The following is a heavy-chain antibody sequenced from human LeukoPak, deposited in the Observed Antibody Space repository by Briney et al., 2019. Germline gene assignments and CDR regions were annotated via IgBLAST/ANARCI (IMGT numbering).Heavy chain of an antibody. CDR3: ARSSSVDTALVGVHWFDP. D-gene: IGHD5-18*01. Sequence: SETLSLTCAVSGDSITSGYYWAWIRQPPGKGLEWIGSNLHSGSTYRNPSLRSRLTISLNTSKNQISLILSSMTAADTAVYYCARSSSVDTALVGVHWFDPWGQGTLVTVSS. CDR2: NLHSGST. J-gene: IGHJ5*02. V-gene: IGHV4-38-2*01. CDR1: GDSITSGYY.